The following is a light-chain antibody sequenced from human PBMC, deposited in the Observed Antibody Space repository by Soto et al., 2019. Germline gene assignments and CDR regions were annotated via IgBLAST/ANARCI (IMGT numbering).Light chain of an antibody. V-gene: IGKV3-11*01. CDR1: QSVRSS. Sequence: EIVMTQSPGTLSVSPGERATLFCRASQSVRSSLAWYQQKPGQAPRLLIYGASNRATGIPDRFGGSGSGADFTLTISSLEPEDFAVYYCQQRSNWPRVTFGQGTRLEI. J-gene: IGKJ5*01. CDR3: QQRSNWPRVT. CDR2: GAS.